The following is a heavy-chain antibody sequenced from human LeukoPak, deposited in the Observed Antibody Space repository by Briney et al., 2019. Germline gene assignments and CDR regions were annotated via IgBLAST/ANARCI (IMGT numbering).Heavy chain of an antibody. J-gene: IGHJ4*02. D-gene: IGHD6-13*01. V-gene: IGHV1-58*02. CDR3: ATDAGRHIAAALVE. CDR2: IVVGSGKT. Sequence: SVKVSCKASGYTFISSAMQWVRQAPGQRLEWIGWIVVGSGKTDYSQRFQERVTITRDMSSSIVDMELSSLRSEDTAVYYCATDAGRHIAAALVEWGQGTLVTVSS. CDR1: GYTFISSA.